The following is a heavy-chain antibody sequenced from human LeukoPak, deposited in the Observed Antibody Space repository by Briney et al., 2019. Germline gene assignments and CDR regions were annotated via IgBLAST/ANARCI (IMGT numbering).Heavy chain of an antibody. J-gene: IGHJ5*02. Sequence: GGSLRLSCAASGFTFSGYSMNWVRQAPGKGLEWVSYISGSSSPIFYADSVKGRFTISRDNAKNSLYLQMNSLRAEDTAVYYCAREPAAAGKNWFDPWGQGTLVTVSS. D-gene: IGHD6-25*01. V-gene: IGHV3-48*04. CDR3: AREPAAAGKNWFDP. CDR2: ISGSSSPI. CDR1: GFTFSGYS.